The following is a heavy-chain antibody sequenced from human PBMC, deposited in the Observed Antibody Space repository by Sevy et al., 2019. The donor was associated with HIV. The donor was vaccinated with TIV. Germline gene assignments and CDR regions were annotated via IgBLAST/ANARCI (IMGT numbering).Heavy chain of an antibody. Sequence: SETLSLTCTVSGGSISSLYWNWIRQPPGKGLEWIANIYYNGHINYNPSLKNRVTLSLDTSKNQFSLRLTSVTAADTAMYYCAGENAWGRGYSWGQGTLVTVSS. D-gene: IGHD1-26*01. J-gene: IGHJ4*02. CDR1: GGSISSLY. CDR2: IYYNGHI. CDR3: AGENAWGRGYS. V-gene: IGHV4-59*08.